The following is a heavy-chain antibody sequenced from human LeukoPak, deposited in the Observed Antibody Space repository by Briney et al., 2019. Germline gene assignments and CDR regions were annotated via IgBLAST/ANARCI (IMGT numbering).Heavy chain of an antibody. CDR1: GFTFSTYW. CDR3: ARALSSSSGSSIGY. Sequence: GGTLRLSCGAPGFTFSTYWMSWVRQAPGKGLERVPNIKQVGSEKFYVDSVKGRFTISRDNAKNSLYLQTNSLRAEDTAVYYCARALSSSSGSSIGYWGQGTLVTVSS. CDR2: IKQVGSEK. J-gene: IGHJ4*02. D-gene: IGHD6-19*01. V-gene: IGHV3-7*01.